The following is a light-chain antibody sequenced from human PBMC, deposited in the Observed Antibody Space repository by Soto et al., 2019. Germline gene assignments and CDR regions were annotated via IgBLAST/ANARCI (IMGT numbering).Light chain of an antibody. CDR1: SSNVGPGDA. J-gene: IGLJ3*02. CDR3: SSYAGSLTWV. CDR2: EGS. Sequence: QSVLTQPPSISGAPGQRVTISCTGASSNVGPGDAVHWYQHIPGTAPKLIIFEGSKRPSGVSDRFSGSKSDNRASLTISGLQAEDEADYYCSSYAGSLTWVFGGGTKLTVL. V-gene: IGLV1-40*01.